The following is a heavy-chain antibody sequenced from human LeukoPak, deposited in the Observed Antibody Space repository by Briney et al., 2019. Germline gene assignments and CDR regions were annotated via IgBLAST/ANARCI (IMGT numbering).Heavy chain of an antibody. CDR2: SNAGNGNT. D-gene: IGHD4-17*01. V-gene: IGHV1-3*02. CDR1: GYTFTSYA. Sequence: ASVKVSCKASGYTFTSYAMHWVRQAPGQRLEWMGWSNAGNGNTKYSQEFQGRVTITRDTSASTAYMELSSLRSEDMAVYYCARARYDDYVFDYWGQGTLVTVSS. CDR3: ARARYDDYVFDY. J-gene: IGHJ4*02.